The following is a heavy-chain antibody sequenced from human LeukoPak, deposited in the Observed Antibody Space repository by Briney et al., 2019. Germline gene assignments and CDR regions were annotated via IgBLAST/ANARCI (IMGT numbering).Heavy chain of an antibody. Sequence: ASVKVSCKASGYTFSSYDISWVRQAPGQGLEWMGRINTYNGNTDYAQKLQGRVTMTTDTSTTTAYMELRTLRSDDTAVYYCARGEGALDAFDIWGQGTMVTVSS. CDR1: GYTFSSYD. CDR2: INTYNGNT. J-gene: IGHJ3*02. CDR3: ARGEGALDAFDI. V-gene: IGHV1-18*01.